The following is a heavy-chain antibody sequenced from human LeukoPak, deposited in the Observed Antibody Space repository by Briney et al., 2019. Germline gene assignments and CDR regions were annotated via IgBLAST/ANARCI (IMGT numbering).Heavy chain of an antibody. J-gene: IGHJ4*02. Sequence: PGGSLRLSCAASGXTFSSYAMSWVRQAPGKGLEWVSAISGSGDSTYYADSVKGRFTISRDNSKNTLYLQMNSLRAEDTAVYYCAKAHDCSGGSCYSYFDYWGQGTLLTVSS. CDR2: ISGSGDST. V-gene: IGHV3-23*01. CDR1: GXTFSSYA. CDR3: AKAHDCSGGSCYSYFDY. D-gene: IGHD2-15*01.